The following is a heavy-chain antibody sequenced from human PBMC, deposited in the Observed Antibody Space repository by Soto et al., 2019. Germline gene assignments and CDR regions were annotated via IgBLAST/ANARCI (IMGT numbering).Heavy chain of an antibody. CDR3: AKKRSGSSCMGCFDY. J-gene: IGHJ4*02. Sequence: EVQLLESGGGLVQPGGSLRLSCAASGFTFSSHAMNWVRQAPGKGLEWVSAISGSANDIYYADSVKGRFTISRDSSTNTLFLQMNSLRAEDTAVYYCAKKRSGSSCMGCFDYWGQGTLVTVSS. CDR1: GFTFSSHA. V-gene: IGHV3-23*01. D-gene: IGHD3-10*01. CDR2: ISGSANDI.